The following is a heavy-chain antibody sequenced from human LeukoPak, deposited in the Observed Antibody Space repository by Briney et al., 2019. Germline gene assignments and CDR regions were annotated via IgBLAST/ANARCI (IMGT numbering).Heavy chain of an antibody. CDR2: IKQDGSEK. CDR1: GFTFSSYW. V-gene: IGHV3-7*01. D-gene: IGHD3-3*01. CDR3: ARDRRVPLEWLPFNWFDP. J-gene: IGHJ5*02. Sequence: PGGSLRLSCAASGFTFSSYWMSWVRQAPGKGLEWVANIKQDGSEKYYVDSVKGRFTISRDNAKNSLYLQMNSLRAEDTAVYYCARDRRVPLEWLPFNWFDPWGQGTLVTVSS.